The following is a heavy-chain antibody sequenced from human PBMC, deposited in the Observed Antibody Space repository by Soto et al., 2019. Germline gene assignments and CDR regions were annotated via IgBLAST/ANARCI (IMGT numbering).Heavy chain of an antibody. V-gene: IGHV3-15*07. Sequence: GGSLRLSCAASGFTFSNAWMNWVRQAPGKGLEWVGRIKNKTDGGTTDYAATVKGRFTISRDDSKNTLYLQMNSLKTEDTAVYYCTTTDYSNYYYYYYGMDVWGQGTTVTVSS. CDR1: GFTFSNAW. D-gene: IGHD4-4*01. CDR2: IKNKTDGGTT. CDR3: TTTDYSNYYYYYYGMDV. J-gene: IGHJ6*02.